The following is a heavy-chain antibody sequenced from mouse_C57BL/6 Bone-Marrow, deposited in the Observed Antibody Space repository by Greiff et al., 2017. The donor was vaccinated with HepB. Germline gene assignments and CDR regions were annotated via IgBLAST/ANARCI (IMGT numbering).Heavy chain of an antibody. CDR3: TTFSLITTVVPYFDY. V-gene: IGHV14-4*01. Sequence: VQLKQSGAELVRPGASVKLSCTASGFNIKDDYMHWVKQRPEQGLEWIGWIDPENGDTDYASKFQGKATITADTSSNTAYLQLSSLTSEDTAVYYCTTFSLITTVVPYFDYWGQGTTLTVSS. CDR1: GFNIKDDY. J-gene: IGHJ2*01. CDR2: IDPENGDT. D-gene: IGHD1-1*01.